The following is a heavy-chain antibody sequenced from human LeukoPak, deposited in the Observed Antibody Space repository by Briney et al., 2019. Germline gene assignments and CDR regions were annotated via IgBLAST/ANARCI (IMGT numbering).Heavy chain of an antibody. CDR1: GYTFIDYT. V-gene: IGHV1-3*01. J-gene: IGHJ6*02. CDR2: INGGSGNT. Sequence: GASVKVSCKASGYTFIDYTMHWLRQAPGQRLDWMGWINGGSGNTKYSPEFQGRVTITRDTSASTGYMELSSLRSEDTAVYYCARDDYYYYYGMDVWGQGTTVTVSS. CDR3: ARDDYYYYYGMDV.